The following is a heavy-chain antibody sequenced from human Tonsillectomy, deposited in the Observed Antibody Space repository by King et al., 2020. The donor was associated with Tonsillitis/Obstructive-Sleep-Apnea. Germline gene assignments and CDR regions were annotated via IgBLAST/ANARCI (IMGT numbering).Heavy chain of an antibody. CDR3: TRYSSGWCIDY. J-gene: IGHJ4*02. V-gene: IGHV3-49*04. D-gene: IGHD6-19*01. Sequence: VQLVESGGGLVQPGRSLRLSCTASGFTFGDYAMSWVRQAPGKGLEWVGFIRSKAYGGTTEYAASVKGRFTISRDDSKSIAYLQMNSLKTEDTAVYYCTRYSSGWCIDYWGQGTLVTVSS. CDR1: GFTFGDYA. CDR2: IRSKAYGGTT.